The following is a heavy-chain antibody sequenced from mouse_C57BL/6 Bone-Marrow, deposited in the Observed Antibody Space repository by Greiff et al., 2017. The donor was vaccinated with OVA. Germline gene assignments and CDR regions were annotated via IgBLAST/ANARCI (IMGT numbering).Heavy chain of an antibody. CDR3: TPLIYYGYPYAMDY. Sequence: EVQLQQSGAELVRPGASVKLSCTASGFNIKDDYMHWVKQRPEQGLEWIGWIDPENGDTEYASKFQGKATITADTSSNTAYLQLSSLTSEDTAVYYCTPLIYYGYPYAMDYWGQGTSVTVSS. J-gene: IGHJ4*01. V-gene: IGHV14-4*01. D-gene: IGHD2-2*01. CDR1: GFNIKDDY. CDR2: IDPENGDT.